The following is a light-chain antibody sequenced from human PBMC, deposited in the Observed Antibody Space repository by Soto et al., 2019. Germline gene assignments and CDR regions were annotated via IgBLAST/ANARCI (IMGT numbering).Light chain of an antibody. V-gene: IGLV2-14*01. CDR3: SSYSSGSTLVV. CDR1: SSDIGTYNY. Sequence: QSALTQPASVSGSPGQSITISCTGTSSDIGTYNYVSWYQQQPGKAPKLIIYRVFNRPSGVSSRFSGSKSGNTASLTISGLQAEDEADYYCSSYSSGSTLVVFGTGTKVTV. J-gene: IGLJ1*01. CDR2: RVF.